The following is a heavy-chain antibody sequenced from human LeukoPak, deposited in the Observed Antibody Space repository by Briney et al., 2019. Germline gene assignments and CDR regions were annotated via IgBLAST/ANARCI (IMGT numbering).Heavy chain of an antibody. V-gene: IGHV4-34*01. CDR1: GTSFSSYY. CDR3: ARMTTGHDF. CDR2: VNHSGYT. D-gene: IGHD4-17*01. Sequence: SETLSLTCAVTGTSFSSYYWSWIRQPPGKGLEWIGEVNHSGYTNDNPSLKSRVTISVDTSKNQFSLRLRSVTAADTAVYFCARMTTGHDFWGQGTLVTVSS. J-gene: IGHJ4*02.